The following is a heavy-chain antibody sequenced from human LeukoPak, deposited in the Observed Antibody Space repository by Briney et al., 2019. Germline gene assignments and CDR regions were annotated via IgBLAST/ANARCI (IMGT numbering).Heavy chain of an antibody. J-gene: IGHJ4*02. Sequence: GGSLRLSCAASGFTFSSYWMSWVRQASGKGLEWVANIKQDGSEKYYVDSAKGRFTISRDNAKNSLYLQMNSLRAEDTAVYYCTRDKFGGTDYWGQGTLVTVSS. D-gene: IGHD3-16*01. CDR2: IKQDGSEK. CDR1: GFTFSSYW. CDR3: TRDKFGGTDY. V-gene: IGHV3-7*01.